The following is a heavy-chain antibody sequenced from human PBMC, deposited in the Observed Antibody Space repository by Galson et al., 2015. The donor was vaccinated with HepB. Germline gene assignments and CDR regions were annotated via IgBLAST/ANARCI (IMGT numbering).Heavy chain of an antibody. D-gene: IGHD4-17*01. V-gene: IGHV1-69*01. Sequence: SCKASGGTFSSYAISWVRQAPGQGLEWMGGIIPIFGTANYAQKFQGRVTITADESTSTAYMELSSLRSEDTAVYYCARGGDYNGWFDPWGQGTLVTVSS. CDR2: IIPIFGTA. CDR1: GGTFSSYA. CDR3: ARGGDYNGWFDP. J-gene: IGHJ5*02.